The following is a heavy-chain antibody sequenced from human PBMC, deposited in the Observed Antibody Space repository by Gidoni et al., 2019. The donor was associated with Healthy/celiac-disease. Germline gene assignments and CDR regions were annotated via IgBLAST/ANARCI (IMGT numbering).Heavy chain of an antibody. CDR3: ARVAVTAGDAFDI. D-gene: IGHD4-4*01. CDR2: IYYSGST. Sequence: QVQLQESGPGLVKPSETLSLTCTVSGGSISSYYWSWIRQPPGKGLEWIGYIYYSGSTNYNPSLKSRVTISVDTSKNQFSLKLSSVTAADTAVYYCARVAVTAGDAFDIWGQGTMVTVSS. V-gene: IGHV4-59*01. J-gene: IGHJ3*02. CDR1: GGSISSYY.